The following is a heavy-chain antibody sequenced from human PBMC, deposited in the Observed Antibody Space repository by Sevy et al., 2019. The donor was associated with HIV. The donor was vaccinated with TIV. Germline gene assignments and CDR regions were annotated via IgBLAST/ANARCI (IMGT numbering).Heavy chain of an antibody. J-gene: IGHJ6*02. Sequence: ASVKVSCKVSGYRLIEVSMHWVRQAPGKGLEWMGHLDPEDGETIYAQNFQGRVTMNEDTSTDTAYMEVISLRSEATAVYYCAADRGEDYCSGNSCQRHYYYGLDVWGQGTTVTVSS. CDR1: GYRLIEVS. CDR2: LDPEDGET. CDR3: AADRGEDYCSGNSCQRHYYYGLDV. V-gene: IGHV1-24*01. D-gene: IGHD2-15*01.